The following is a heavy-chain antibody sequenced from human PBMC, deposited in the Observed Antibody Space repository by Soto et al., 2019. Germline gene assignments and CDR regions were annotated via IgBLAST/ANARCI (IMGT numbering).Heavy chain of an antibody. CDR1: GFTFTSSA. Sequence: ASVKVSCKASGFTFTSSAVQWVRQARGQRLEWIGWIGVGSGNTNYAQKFQERVTITRDMSTSTAYMELSSLRSEDTAVYACAADPSCSGFCCDYLDAFDIWGQGTMVTVSS. CDR2: IGVGSGNT. D-gene: IGHD2-15*01. J-gene: IGHJ3*02. V-gene: IGHV1-58*01. CDR3: AADPSCSGFCCDYLDAFDI.